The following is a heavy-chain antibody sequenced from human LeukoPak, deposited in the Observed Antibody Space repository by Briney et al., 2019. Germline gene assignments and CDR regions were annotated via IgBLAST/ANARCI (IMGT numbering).Heavy chain of an antibody. CDR2: IIPILGIA. V-gene: IGHV1-69*02. Sequence: GSPLKVSCKASVGTFSSYTISSVRQAPGHGLEWRGRIIPILGIANYAQTFPGRVTITADKPTSTAYLELSRRRSEDTAVYYCAAIRNGYNWNSFDYGGQGTLVTVSS. CDR1: VGTFSSYT. D-gene: IGHD1-7*01. CDR3: AAIRNGYNWNSFDY. J-gene: IGHJ4*02.